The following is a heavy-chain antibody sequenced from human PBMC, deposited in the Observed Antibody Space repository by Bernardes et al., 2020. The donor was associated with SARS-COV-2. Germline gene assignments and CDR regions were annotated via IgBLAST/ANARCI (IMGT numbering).Heavy chain of an antibody. V-gene: IGHV3-9*01. D-gene: IGHD6-13*01. Sequence: GGSLRLSCVASGFRFDDYAMHWVRQAPGKGPEWVSGISGKSDSIGYADSVKGRFTISRDNAKNSLYLQMDSLRPEDTALYYCAREGPYNSNFFAYWGQGTLITVSS. J-gene: IGHJ4*02. CDR2: ISGKSDSI. CDR3: AREGPYNSNFFAY. CDR1: GFRFDDYA.